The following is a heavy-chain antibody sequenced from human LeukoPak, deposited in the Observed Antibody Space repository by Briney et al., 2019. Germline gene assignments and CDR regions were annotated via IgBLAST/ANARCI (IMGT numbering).Heavy chain of an antibody. D-gene: IGHD6-19*01. CDR1: GNSISSSYY. CDR3: ARHEQWLVPVDY. CDR2: IYHSGST. J-gene: IGHJ4*02. V-gene: IGHV4-38-2*01. Sequence: PSETLSLTCAVSGNSISSSYYWGWIRQPPGKGLEWIASIYHSGSTYYNPSLKRRVTISMDTSKNKFSLKLSSVTAADTAVYYCARHEQWLVPVDYWGQGTLVTVSS.